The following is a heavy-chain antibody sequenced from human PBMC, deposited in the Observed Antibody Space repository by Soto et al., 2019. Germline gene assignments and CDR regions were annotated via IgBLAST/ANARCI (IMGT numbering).Heavy chain of an antibody. V-gene: IGHV3-30-3*01. CDR1: GFTFGSYD. CDR2: ISYEGSNK. D-gene: IGHD5-18*01. J-gene: IGHJ6*02. Sequence: PXGSLRLSCAAAGFTFGSYDMHWVRQAPGKGLDGVAVISYEGSNKYYADSVKGRFTISRDNSKNTLYLQMNSLRAEDTAVYYCARGSVDTAMVPDYYYYYGMDVWGQGTTVTVS. CDR3: ARGSVDTAMVPDYYYYYGMDV.